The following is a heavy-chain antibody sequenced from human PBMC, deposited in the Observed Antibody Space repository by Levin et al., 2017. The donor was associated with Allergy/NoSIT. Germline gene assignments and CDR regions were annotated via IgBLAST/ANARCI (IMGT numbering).Heavy chain of an antibody. CDR1: GGSISSYY. CDR3: ACSVVAATPPDY. Sequence: SETLSLTCTVPGGSISSYYWSWIRQPPGKGLEWIGYIYYSGSTNYNPSLKSRVTISVDTSKNQFSLKLSSVTAADTAVYYCACSVVAATPPDYWGQGTLVTVSS. D-gene: IGHD2-15*01. V-gene: IGHV4-59*08. J-gene: IGHJ4*02. CDR2: IYYSGST.